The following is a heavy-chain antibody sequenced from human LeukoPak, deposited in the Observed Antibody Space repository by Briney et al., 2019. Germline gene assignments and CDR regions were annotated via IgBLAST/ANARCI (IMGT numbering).Heavy chain of an antibody. CDR2: IHTSGST. CDR3: ARDRRMSSSYWFDP. Sequence: SETLSLTCTVSGDSISNYYWSWIRQPAGKGLEWIGRIHTSGSTNYNPSLKSRVTMSVDTSKNQFSLKLSSVTAADTAVYYCARDRRMSSSYWFDPWGQGTLVTVSS. V-gene: IGHV4-4*07. J-gene: IGHJ5*02. D-gene: IGHD6-13*01. CDR1: GDSISNYY.